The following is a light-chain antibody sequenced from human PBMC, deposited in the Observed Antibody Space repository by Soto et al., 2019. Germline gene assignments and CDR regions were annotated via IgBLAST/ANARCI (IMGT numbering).Light chain of an antibody. CDR1: HDIGNS. Sequence: DIQMTQSPSSLSASVGDRVTITCRAGHDIGNSLAWYQQKPGQVPKLVIFAASTLRSGVPSRFSGSGSGTDFTLTINSLPPENVATYYCQKYNGAPPLFTFGPGTKVYIK. CDR2: AAS. CDR3: QKYNGAPPLFT. V-gene: IGKV1-27*01. J-gene: IGKJ3*01.